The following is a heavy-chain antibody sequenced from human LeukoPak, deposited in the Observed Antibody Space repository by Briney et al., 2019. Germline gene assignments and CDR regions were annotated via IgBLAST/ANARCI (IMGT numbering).Heavy chain of an antibody. Sequence: GESLRLSCAASGFTFSSYAMSWVRQAPGKGLGWVSGISSSGGSTYYADSVKGRFTISRDNSKNTLFLQMNSLRAEDTAVYYCAKFGSGWYYGASDIWGQGTMVTISS. V-gene: IGHV3-23*01. CDR2: ISSSGGST. CDR3: AKFGSGWYYGASDI. D-gene: IGHD6-19*01. J-gene: IGHJ3*02. CDR1: GFTFSSYA.